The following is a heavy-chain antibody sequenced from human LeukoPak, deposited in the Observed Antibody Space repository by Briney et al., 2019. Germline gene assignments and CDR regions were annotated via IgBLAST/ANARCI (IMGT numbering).Heavy chain of an antibody. D-gene: IGHD3-22*01. CDR1: GGSISTYY. Sequence: SETLSLTCTVSGGSISTYYWSWIRQPPGKALEGLGYIYYSGSTNYNPSLKSRVTISVDTSKKQFSLKLSSATAADTAAYYCAREYYYDSSGYYPPHAFDIWGQGTMVTVSS. CDR2: IYYSGST. V-gene: IGHV4-59*01. J-gene: IGHJ3*02. CDR3: AREYYYDSSGYYPPHAFDI.